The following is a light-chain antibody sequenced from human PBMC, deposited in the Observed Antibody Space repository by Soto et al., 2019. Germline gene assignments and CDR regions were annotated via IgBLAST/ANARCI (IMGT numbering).Light chain of an antibody. V-gene: IGLV2-11*01. CDR1: SSDVGGYNS. CDR2: DVS. CDR3: CSYAGSYTYV. Sequence: QSALTRPRSVSGSPGQSVTISCTGTSSDVGGYNSVSWYQQLPGKAPKLMIYDVSKRPSGVPGRFSASRSGNTASLTISGLQAEDEAHYYLCSYAGSYTYVFGPGTKLTVL. J-gene: IGLJ1*01.